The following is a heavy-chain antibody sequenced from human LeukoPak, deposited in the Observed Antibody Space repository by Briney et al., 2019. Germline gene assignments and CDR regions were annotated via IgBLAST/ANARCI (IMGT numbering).Heavy chain of an antibody. CDR2: IYPGDSDT. J-gene: IGHJ4*02. V-gene: IGHV5-51*01. CDR3: ARHTGDFWSGYHLDY. CDR1: KYDFTDYW. Sequence: GESLKISCKGSKYDFTDYWIGWVRQMPGKGLEWMGVIYPGDSDTRYSPSFQGLITISADKSINTAYLQWSSLKASDTANYYCARHTGDFWSGYHLDYWGQGTLVTVSS. D-gene: IGHD3-3*01.